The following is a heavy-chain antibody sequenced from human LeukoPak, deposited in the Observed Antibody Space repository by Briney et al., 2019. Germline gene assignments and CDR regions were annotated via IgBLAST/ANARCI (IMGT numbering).Heavy chain of an antibody. D-gene: IGHD3-10*01. Sequence: ASVKVSCKASGYTFTDYYIHWARHAPGQGLEWVGWINPNSGGTNSAQKFQGRVTMTRDTSISTAYMELSSLRSDDTAVYYCARGTWFVFDVDQWGQGTLVSVSS. CDR2: INPNSGGT. J-gene: IGHJ4*02. CDR3: ARGTWFVFDVDQ. V-gene: IGHV1-2*02. CDR1: GYTFTDYY.